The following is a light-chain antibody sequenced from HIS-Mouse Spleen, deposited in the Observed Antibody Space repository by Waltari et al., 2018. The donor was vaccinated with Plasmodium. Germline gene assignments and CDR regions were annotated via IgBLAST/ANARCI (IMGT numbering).Light chain of an antibody. J-gene: IGKJ3*01. CDR1: QSVSSSY. CDR3: QQYGSSFT. Sequence: EIVLTQSPGTLSLSPGERATLSCRASQSVSSSYLAWDQQKPGQAPRLRIYGASSRATGIPDRFSGSGSGTDFTLTISRLETEDLAVYYCQQYGSSFTFGPGTKVDIK. CDR2: GAS. V-gene: IGKV3-20*01.